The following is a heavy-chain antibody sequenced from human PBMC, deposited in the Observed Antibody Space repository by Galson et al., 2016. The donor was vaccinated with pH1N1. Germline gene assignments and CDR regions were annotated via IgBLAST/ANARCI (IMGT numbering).Heavy chain of an antibody. D-gene: IGHD2-15*01. CDR2: IHYSGNT. CDR3: AREDLVVGGGWDNGLDA. CDR1: GGSISSDGNY. J-gene: IGHJ6*02. Sequence: TLSLTCTVSGGSISSDGNYWSWIRQVPRKGLEWIGYIHYSGNTNYNPSLKSRVFISVDTSMSRFYLRLSSVTAADTAVYYCAREDLVVGGGWDNGLDAWGQGTTVTVSS. V-gene: IGHV4-31*03.